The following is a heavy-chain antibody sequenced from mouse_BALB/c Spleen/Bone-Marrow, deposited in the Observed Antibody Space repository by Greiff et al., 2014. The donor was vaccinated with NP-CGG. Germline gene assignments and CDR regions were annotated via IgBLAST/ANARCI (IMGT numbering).Heavy chain of an antibody. D-gene: IGHD2-1*01. Sequence: QVQLQQPGAELVRPGASVKLSCKASGYTFTSYWINWVKQRPGQGLEWIGNIYPSDSYTNYNRKFKDKATLTVDKSSSTAYMQHSSPTSEDSAVYYCTRREGNYAFAYWGQGTLVTVSA. CDR3: TRREGNYAFAY. CDR1: GYTFTSYW. J-gene: IGHJ3*01. CDR2: IYPSDSYT. V-gene: IGHV1-69*02.